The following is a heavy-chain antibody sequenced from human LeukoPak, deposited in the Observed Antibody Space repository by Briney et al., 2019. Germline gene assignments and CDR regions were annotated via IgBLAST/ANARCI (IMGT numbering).Heavy chain of an antibody. CDR2: IYHDGRT. CDR1: GGSINTSDYY. Sequence: SQTLSLTCTVSGGSINTSDYYWTWIRQPPGKGLEWIGYIYHDGRTYYTPSLKSRLTISLDRSKNQFSLNLSSVTAADTAVYFCARAGFTIFGEVTEYYYYYMDVWGRGTTVTVSS. D-gene: IGHD3-3*01. V-gene: IGHV4-30-4*08. J-gene: IGHJ6*03. CDR3: ARAGFTIFGEVTEYYYYYMDV.